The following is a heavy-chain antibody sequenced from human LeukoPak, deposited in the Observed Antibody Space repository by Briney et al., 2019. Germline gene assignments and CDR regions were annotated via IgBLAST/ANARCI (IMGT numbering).Heavy chain of an antibody. CDR2: IYYSGST. CDR3: ARDSPDYYDSSGYHHFDY. J-gene: IGHJ4*02. CDR1: GGSISSYY. V-gene: IGHV4-59*01. D-gene: IGHD3-22*01. Sequence: PSETLSLTCTVSGGSISSYYWSWIRQPPGKGLEWIGYIYYSGSTNYNPSLKSRVTISVDTSKNQFSLKLSSVTAADTAVYYCARDSPDYYDSSGYHHFDYWGQGTLVTVSS.